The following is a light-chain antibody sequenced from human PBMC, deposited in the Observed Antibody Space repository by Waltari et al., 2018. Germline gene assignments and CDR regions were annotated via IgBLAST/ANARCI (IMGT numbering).Light chain of an antibody. CDR3: QKYGSLPAT. CDR2: DAS. V-gene: IGKV3-20*01. CDR1: QSISRF. J-gene: IGKJ1*01. Sequence: EIMLTQSPGTLPLSPGERATLSYRASQSISRFLAWYQQKPGQAPRLLIYDASTRATGIPDRFSGSGSGTDFSLTISRLEPEDIAVYYCQKYGSLPATFGQGTKVEIK.